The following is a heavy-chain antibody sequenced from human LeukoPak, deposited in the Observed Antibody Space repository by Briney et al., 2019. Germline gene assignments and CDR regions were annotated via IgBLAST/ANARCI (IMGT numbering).Heavy chain of an antibody. J-gene: IGHJ5*02. CDR2: IFYSGTT. CDR1: GGSMTGYY. V-gene: IGHV4-59*01. D-gene: IGHD3-10*01. CDR3: SRSEGVYYPSGSSGSFYPHWFDP. Sequence: SETLSLTCSVSGGSMTGYYWSWIRQPPGKGVEGIGYIFYSGTTKYNPSLTSRGTISLDMSQNQFSLKMTSVTAADTAVYYCSRSEGVYYPSGSSGSFYPHWFDPWGQGILVTVSS.